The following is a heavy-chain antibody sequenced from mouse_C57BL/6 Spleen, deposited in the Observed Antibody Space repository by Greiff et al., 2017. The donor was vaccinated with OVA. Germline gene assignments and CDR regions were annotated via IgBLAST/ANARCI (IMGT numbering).Heavy chain of an antibody. Sequence: VQLQQSGPELVKPGASVKMSCKASGYTFTDYNMHWVKQSHGKSLEWIGYINPNNGGTSYNQKFKGKATLTVNKSSSTAYMELRSLTSEDSAVYYCARSPFYDYDGDYFDYWGQGTTLTVSS. J-gene: IGHJ2*01. CDR3: ARSPFYDYDGDYFDY. CDR1: GYTFTDYN. D-gene: IGHD2-4*01. CDR2: INPNNGGT. V-gene: IGHV1-22*01.